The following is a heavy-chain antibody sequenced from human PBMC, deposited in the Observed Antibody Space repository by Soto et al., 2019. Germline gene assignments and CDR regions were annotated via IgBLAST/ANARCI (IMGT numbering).Heavy chain of an antibody. D-gene: IGHD6-19*01. V-gene: IGHV6-1*01. CDR1: VDNVSSNSAA. CDR3: ARGAVAHNRRVVDS. CDR2: TYYRSKWYK. Sequence: SQTLSLTCAISVDNVSSNSAAWNWIRQSPPRGPEWLGRTYYRSKWYKDYDLSVKSRITINVDTSKNQISLQLTSVTPEGTAVYYCARGAVAHNRRVVDSWDQGPLLTISS. J-gene: IGHJ4*02.